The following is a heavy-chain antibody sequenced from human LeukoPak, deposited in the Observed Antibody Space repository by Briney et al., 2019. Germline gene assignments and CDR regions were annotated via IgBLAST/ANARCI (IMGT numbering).Heavy chain of an antibody. CDR2: ISAYNGNT. J-gene: IGHJ4*02. CDR3: ARDAYYDILTGYPEY. D-gene: IGHD3-9*01. CDR1: GYTLSGYY. V-gene: IGHV1-18*04. Sequence: ASLKVSCKASGYTLSGYYMHWVRQAPGQGLEWMGWISAYNGNTNYAQKLQGRVTMTTDTSTSTAYMELRSLRSDDTAVYYCARDAYYDILTGYPEYWGQGTLVTVSS.